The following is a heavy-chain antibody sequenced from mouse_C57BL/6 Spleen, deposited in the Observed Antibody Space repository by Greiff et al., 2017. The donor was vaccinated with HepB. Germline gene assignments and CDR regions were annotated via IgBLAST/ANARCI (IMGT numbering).Heavy chain of an antibody. Sequence: QVQLQQPGAELVMPGASVKLSCKASGYTFTSYWMHWVKQRPGQGLEWIGEIDPSDSYTNYNQKFKGKSTLTVDKSSSTAYMQLSSLTSEDSAVYYCARRGGYWYFDVWGTGTTVTVSS. CDR1: GYTFTSYW. CDR3: ARRGGYWYFDV. V-gene: IGHV1-69*01. J-gene: IGHJ1*03. CDR2: IDPSDSYT.